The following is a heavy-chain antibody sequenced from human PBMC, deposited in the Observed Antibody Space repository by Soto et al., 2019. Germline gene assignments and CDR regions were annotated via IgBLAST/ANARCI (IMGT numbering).Heavy chain of an antibody. CDR1: GYTFTSYG. Sequence: ASVKVSCKASGYTFTSYGISCVRQAPGQVLEWMGWISAYNGNTNYAQKLQGRVTMTTDTSTSTAYMELRSLRSDDTAVYYCARERDYYDSSGYQRELFDYWGQGTLVTVSS. V-gene: IGHV1-18*04. CDR3: ARERDYYDSSGYQRELFDY. CDR2: ISAYNGNT. D-gene: IGHD3-22*01. J-gene: IGHJ4*02.